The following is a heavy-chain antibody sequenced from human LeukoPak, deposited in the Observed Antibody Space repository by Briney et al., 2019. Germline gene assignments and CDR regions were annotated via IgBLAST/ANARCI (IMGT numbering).Heavy chain of an antibody. Sequence: GGSLRLSCAASGFTFSSYAMHWVRQAPGKGLEWVAVISYDGSNKYYADSVKGRFTISRDNSKNTLYLQMNSLRAEDTAVYYCARLDIVLIGGLDPWGQGTLATVSS. CDR3: ARLDIVLIGGLDP. D-gene: IGHD2-8*01. CDR2: ISYDGSNK. J-gene: IGHJ5*02. CDR1: GFTFSSYA. V-gene: IGHV3-30-3*01.